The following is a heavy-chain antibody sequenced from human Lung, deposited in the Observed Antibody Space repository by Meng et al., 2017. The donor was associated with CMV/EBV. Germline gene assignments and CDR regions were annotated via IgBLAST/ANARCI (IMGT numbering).Heavy chain of an antibody. CDR2: ISGYNGYT. V-gene: IGHV1-18*01. CDR3: ARKTFYHGSGSYYNVNYNYYYGMDV. J-gene: IGHJ6*02. D-gene: IGHD3-10*01. Sequence: WVRQDPGRGLEWMGWISGYNGYTIYTQSLQSRVKMTIEESRSTAYMELRCLRLDDTAVYYCARKTFYHGSGSYYNVNYNYYYGMDVWGQGTVVTVSS.